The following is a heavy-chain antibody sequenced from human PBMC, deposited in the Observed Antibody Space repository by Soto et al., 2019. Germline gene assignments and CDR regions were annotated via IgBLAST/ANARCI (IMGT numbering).Heavy chain of an antibody. D-gene: IGHD6-19*01. CDR1: GYTLTSYG. J-gene: IGHJ4*02. Sequence: QLQLVQSGAEVKKPGASVKVSCKASGYTLTSYGITWVRQAPGQGLEWMGWISGYNGATNYAYKLQGRVTMTTDTSTNTAYMELRSLRPDDTAVYYCATFYSHGWPRGNLEQWGKGTKVTV. V-gene: IGHV1-18*01. CDR3: ATFYSHGWPRGNLEQ. CDR2: ISGYNGAT.